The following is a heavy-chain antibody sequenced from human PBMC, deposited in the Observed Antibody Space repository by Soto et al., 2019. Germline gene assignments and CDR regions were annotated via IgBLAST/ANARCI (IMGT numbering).Heavy chain of an antibody. Sequence: SQTLSLTCAMSGDSVSSNSAAWHWIRQSPSRGLEWLGRTYYRSKWYSDYAVSVKSRIIIIPDTSKNQFSLQLNSVTPEDTAVFYCARDKSSSWTGYYFDYWGQGALVTVSS. V-gene: IGHV6-1*01. CDR1: GDSVSSNSAA. J-gene: IGHJ4*02. CDR3: ARDKSSSWTGYYFDY. D-gene: IGHD6-13*01. CDR2: TYYRSKWYS.